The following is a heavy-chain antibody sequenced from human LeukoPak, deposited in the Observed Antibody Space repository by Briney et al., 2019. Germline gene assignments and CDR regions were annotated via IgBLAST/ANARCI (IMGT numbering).Heavy chain of an antibody. CDR3: ARKEARNRMWFDP. V-gene: IGHV4-61*01. Sequence: SETLSLTCTVSGGSISSGSYYWRWIRQPPGKGLEWIGYIYYSGSTNYNPSLKSRVTISVDTSKNQFSLKLSSVTAADTAVYYCARKEARNRMWFDPWGQGTLVTVSS. D-gene: IGHD1-14*01. J-gene: IGHJ5*02. CDR1: GGSISSGSYY. CDR2: IYYSGST.